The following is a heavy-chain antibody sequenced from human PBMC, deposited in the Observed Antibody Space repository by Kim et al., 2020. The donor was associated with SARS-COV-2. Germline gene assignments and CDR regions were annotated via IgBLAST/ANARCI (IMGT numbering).Heavy chain of an antibody. CDR1: GFTFSNAW. V-gene: IGHV3-15*01. CDR3: HHYHMGYSRAFDI. D-gene: IGHD2-21*01. CDR2: IKSKTDGGTT. Sequence: GGSLRLSCAASGFTFSNAWMSWVRQAPGKGLEWVGRIKSKTDGGTTDYAAPVKGRFTISRDDSKNTLYLQMNSLKTEDTAVYYCHHYHMGYSRAFDIWGQGTMVTVSS. J-gene: IGHJ3*02.